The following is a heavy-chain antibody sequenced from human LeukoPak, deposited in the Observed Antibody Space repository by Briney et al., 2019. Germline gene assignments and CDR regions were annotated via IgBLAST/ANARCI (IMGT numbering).Heavy chain of an antibody. J-gene: IGHJ4*02. D-gene: IGHD4-17*01. CDR2: INPNSGGT. CDR1: GYTFTGYY. V-gene: IGHV1-2*02. Sequence: ASVKVSCKASGYTFTGYYMYWVRQAPGQGLEWMGWINPNSGGTNYAQKFQGRVTMTRDTSISTAYMELSRLRSDDTAVYYCARDPNDSGDYELDYWGQGTLVTVSS. CDR3: ARDPNDSGDYELDY.